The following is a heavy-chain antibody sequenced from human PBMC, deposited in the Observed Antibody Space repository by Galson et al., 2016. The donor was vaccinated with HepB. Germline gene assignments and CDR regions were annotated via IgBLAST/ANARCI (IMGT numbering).Heavy chain of an antibody. CDR3: PNIPLPRWARWFDP. J-gene: IGHJ5*02. D-gene: IGHD2-21*01. CDR1: GLTFSNYP. CDR2: ISVGGGDT. V-gene: IGHV3-23*01. Sequence: SLRLSCADSGLTFSNYPMDWVRQAPGKGLEWVSTISVGGGDTYYADSLRGRFTISRDDSKHTLYLQMRSLRAEDTAVYYCPNIPLPRWARWFDPWGQGTLVTVSS.